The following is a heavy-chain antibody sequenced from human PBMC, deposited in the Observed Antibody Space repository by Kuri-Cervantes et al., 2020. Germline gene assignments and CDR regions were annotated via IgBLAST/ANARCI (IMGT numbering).Heavy chain of an antibody. CDR3: AKSTGRVDWLDP. CDR2: INPNSGVT. J-gene: IGHJ5*02. CDR1: GCTFSSYT. V-gene: IGHV1-2*02. D-gene: IGHD1-1*01. Sequence: ASVKVSCKASGCTFSSYTISWVRQAPGQGLEWMGWINPNSGVTNYAQKFQGRVTMTRDTSISTAYMELSRLRSDDTAVYYCAKSTGRVDWLDPWGQGTLVTVSS.